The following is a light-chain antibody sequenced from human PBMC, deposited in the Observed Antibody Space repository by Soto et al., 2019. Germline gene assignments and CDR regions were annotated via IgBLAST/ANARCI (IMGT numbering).Light chain of an antibody. Sequence: QSALTQPASVSGSPGQSITISCTGTSSDVGGYNSVSWYRQHPGKAPKLMIYEASNRPSGVSDRFSGSKSGNTASLTISGLQAEDEADYYCSSYTSRSTYVFGSGTKVTVL. V-gene: IGLV2-14*01. CDR3: SSYTSRSTYV. J-gene: IGLJ1*01. CDR1: SSDVGGYNS. CDR2: EAS.